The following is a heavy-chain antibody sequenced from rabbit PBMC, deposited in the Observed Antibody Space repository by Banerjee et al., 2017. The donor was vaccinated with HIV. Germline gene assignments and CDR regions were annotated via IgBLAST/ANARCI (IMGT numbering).Heavy chain of an antibody. CDR1: GFTISSSDY. Sequence: QSLEESGGDLVKPGASLALTCTASGFTISSSDYMCWVRQAPGKGLEWIGCIYAGSGSTWYASWAKGRFTISKTSSTTVTLQMTSLTAADTATYFCARSTSGYDIGDLWGPGTLVTVS. CDR3: ARSTSGYDIGDL. V-gene: IGHV1S40*01. J-gene: IGHJ6*01. CDR2: IYAGSGST. D-gene: IGHD1-1*01.